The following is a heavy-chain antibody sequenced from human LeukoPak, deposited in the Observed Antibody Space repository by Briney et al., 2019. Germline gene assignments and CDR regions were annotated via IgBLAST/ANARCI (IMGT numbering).Heavy chain of an antibody. Sequence: SETLSLTCSVCGGSISRYYWLWIRQPPGRGLEWIGYIYYSGSTNYNPSLKSRVPISVDTSKNQFSLKLSSVTAADTAVYYCAISLAYCGGDCYPGAFDIWGQGTMVTVSS. V-gene: IGHV4-59*01. CDR1: GGSISRYY. J-gene: IGHJ3*02. CDR3: AISLAYCGGDCYPGAFDI. D-gene: IGHD2-21*02. CDR2: IYYSGST.